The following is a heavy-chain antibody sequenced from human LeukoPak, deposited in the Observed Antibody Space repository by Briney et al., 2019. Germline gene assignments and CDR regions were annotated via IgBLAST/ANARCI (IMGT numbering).Heavy chain of an antibody. CDR2: INPSGGST. J-gene: IGHJ4*02. D-gene: IGHD3-3*01. Sequence: ASVTVSCKASGYTFTIYYMHWVRQAPGQGLEWMGIINPSGGSTSYAQKFQGRVTMTRDTSTSTVYMELSSLRSENTAVYYCAREPDDFWSGYAFDYWGQGTLVTVSS. V-gene: IGHV1-46*01. CDR3: AREPDDFWSGYAFDY. CDR1: GYTFTIYY.